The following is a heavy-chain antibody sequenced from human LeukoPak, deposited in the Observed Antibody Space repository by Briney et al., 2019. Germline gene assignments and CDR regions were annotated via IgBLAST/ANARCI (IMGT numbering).Heavy chain of an antibody. D-gene: IGHD1-26*01. J-gene: IGHJ6*03. CDR3: ARRQWELLGYYYYYMDV. V-gene: IGHV1-46*01. CDR1: GYTFTCYY. CDR2: INPSGGST. Sequence: ASVKVSSTASGYTFTCYYMHWVRQAPGQGKEWMGIINPSGGSTSYAQKCQGRVTMTRDPSTSTVYMELSSLRSEDTAVYYCARRQWELLGYYYYYMDVWGKGTTVTVSS.